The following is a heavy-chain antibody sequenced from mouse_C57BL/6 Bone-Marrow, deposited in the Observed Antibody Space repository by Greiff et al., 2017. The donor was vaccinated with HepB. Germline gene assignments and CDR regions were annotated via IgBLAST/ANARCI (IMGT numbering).Heavy chain of an antibody. CDR3: ARWEGNYVTRGYAMDY. D-gene: IGHD2-1*01. CDR2: NNPGSGGT. Sequence: VKLVESGAELVRPGTSVKVSCKASGYAFTNYLIEWVKQRPGQGLEWIGVNNPGSGGTNYNEKFKGKATLTADKSSSTAYMQLSSLTSEDSAVYFCARWEGNYVTRGYAMDYWGQGTSVTVSS. CDR1: GYAFTNYL. J-gene: IGHJ4*01. V-gene: IGHV1-54*01.